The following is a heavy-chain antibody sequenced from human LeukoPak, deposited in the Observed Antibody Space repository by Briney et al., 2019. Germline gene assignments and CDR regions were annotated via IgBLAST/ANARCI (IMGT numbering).Heavy chain of an antibody. J-gene: IGHJ3*01. Sequence: GGSLRLSCTASGFTFGDYAMSWFRQAPGKGLEWVGFIRSKAYGGTTEYAASVKGRFTISRDDSKSIAYLQMNSLKTEDTAVYYCTRANYYGSGRLTAPLWGQGTMVTVSS. D-gene: IGHD3-10*01. CDR2: IRSKAYGGTT. V-gene: IGHV3-49*03. CDR3: TRANYYGSGRLTAPL. CDR1: GFTFGDYA.